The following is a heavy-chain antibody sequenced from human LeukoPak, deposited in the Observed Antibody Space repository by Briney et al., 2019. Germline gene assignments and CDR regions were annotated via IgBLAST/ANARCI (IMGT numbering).Heavy chain of an antibody. CDR3: AREHGDYTSLFDY. CDR1: GGSISSGNYY. Sequence: SQTLSLTCTVSGGSISSGNYYWNWIRQPAGKGLEWIGRIYTSGSTHYNPSLKSRVTISVDTSKDQFSLKLSSVTAADTAVYYCAREHGDYTSLFDYWGQGTLVTVSS. V-gene: IGHV4-61*02. J-gene: IGHJ4*02. CDR2: IYTSGST. D-gene: IGHD4-17*01.